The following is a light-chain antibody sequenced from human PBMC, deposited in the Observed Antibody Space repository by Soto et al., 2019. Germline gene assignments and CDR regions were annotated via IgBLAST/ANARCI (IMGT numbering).Light chain of an antibody. CDR1: QSISSW. J-gene: IGKJ4*01. V-gene: IGKV1-5*03. CDR2: KTS. CDR3: QQYDSYPLT. Sequence: DIQMTQSPSTLSASVGDRVTITCRASQSISSWLAWYQKKPGKAPNLLIYKTSSLESGVPSRFSGSGSGTEFTLTFNSLQPDDFATYYCQQYDSYPLTFGGGTKGDIK.